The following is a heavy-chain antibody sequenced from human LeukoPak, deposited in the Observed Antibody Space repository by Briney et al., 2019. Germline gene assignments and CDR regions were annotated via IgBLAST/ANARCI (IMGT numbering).Heavy chain of an antibody. D-gene: IGHD3-9*01. CDR2: FVGSGGTT. Sequence: GGSLRLSCAASGFTVSSNYMSWVRQAPGRGLEWVSAFVGSGGTTYYADSVKGRFTISRDNSKNTLYLQMNSLRAEDTAVYYCAKGGSDWFGNYFDYWGQGTLVTVSS. V-gene: IGHV3-53*01. CDR1: GFTVSSNY. CDR3: AKGGSDWFGNYFDY. J-gene: IGHJ4*02.